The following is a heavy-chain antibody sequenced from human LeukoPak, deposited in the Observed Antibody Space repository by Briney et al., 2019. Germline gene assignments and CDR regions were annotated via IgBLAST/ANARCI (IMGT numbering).Heavy chain of an antibody. J-gene: IGHJ4*02. CDR2: INAGNGNT. D-gene: IGHD3-16*01. CDR3: ARDRYDYVWGTNYFDY. CDR1: GYTFTSYA. V-gene: IGHV1-3*01. Sequence: GASVKVSCKASGYTFTSYAMHWVRQAPGQRLEWMGWINAGNGNTKYSQKFQGRVTITRDTSASTAYMELSSLRSEDTAVYYCARDRYDYVWGTNYFDYWGQGTLVTVSP.